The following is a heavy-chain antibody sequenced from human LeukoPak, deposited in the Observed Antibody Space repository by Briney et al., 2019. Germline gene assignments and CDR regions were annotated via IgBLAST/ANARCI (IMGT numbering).Heavy chain of an antibody. CDR3: AKYSGSGSYYYYYYMDV. V-gene: IGHV3-23*01. D-gene: IGHD3-10*01. Sequence: GGSLRLSCAASGFTFRNYWMGWVRQAPGKGLEWVSAISGSGGSTYYADSVKGRLTISRDNTKNTLYLQMNSLRAEDTAVYYCAKYSGSGSYYYYYYMDVWGKGTTVTVSS. CDR1: GFTFRNYW. J-gene: IGHJ6*03. CDR2: ISGSGGST.